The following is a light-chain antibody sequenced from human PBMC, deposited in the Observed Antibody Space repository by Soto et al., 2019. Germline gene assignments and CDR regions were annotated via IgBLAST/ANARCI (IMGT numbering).Light chain of an antibody. CDR1: KLGEKY. V-gene: IGLV3-1*01. CDR2: QDS. Sequence: SYELTQPPSVSVSPGQTASITCSGDKLGEKYACWYQQKPGQSPVMVIYQDSKRPSGIPERFSGSNSGNTATLTISGTQAMDEADYYCQAWVSGTHVVFGGGTKLNVL. CDR3: QAWVSGTHVV. J-gene: IGLJ2*01.